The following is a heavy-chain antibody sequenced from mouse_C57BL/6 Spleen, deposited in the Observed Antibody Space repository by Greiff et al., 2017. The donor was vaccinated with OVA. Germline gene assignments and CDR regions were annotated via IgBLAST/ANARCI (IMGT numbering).Heavy chain of an antibody. Sequence: VQLQQSGAELMKPGASVKLSCKATGYTFTGYWIEWVKQRPGHGLEWIGEILPGRGSPTSPEKFKGKATFTADTSSNPAYMQLSSLTTEDSAIYYCARPDSSGNFDYWGQGTTLTVSS. CDR3: ARPDSSGNFDY. J-gene: IGHJ2*01. CDR2: ILPGRGSP. D-gene: IGHD3-2*02. V-gene: IGHV1-9*01. CDR1: GYTFTGYW.